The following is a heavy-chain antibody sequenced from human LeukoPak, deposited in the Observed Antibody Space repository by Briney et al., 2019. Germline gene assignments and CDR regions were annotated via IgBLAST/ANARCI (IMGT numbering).Heavy chain of an antibody. J-gene: IGHJ5*02. CDR2: IYYSGST. CDR3: ARGPLYGPNFNWFDP. D-gene: IGHD4/OR15-4a*01. CDR1: GGSISSSNW. Sequence: SGTLSLTCAVSGGSISSSNWWSWVRQPPGKGLEWIGYIYYSGSTNYNPSLKSRVTISVDTSKNQFSLKLSSVTAADTAVYYCARGPLYGPNFNWFDPWGQGTLVTVSS. V-gene: IGHV4-4*02.